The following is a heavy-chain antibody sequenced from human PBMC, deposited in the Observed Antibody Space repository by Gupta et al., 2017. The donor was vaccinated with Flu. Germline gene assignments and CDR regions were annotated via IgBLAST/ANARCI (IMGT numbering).Heavy chain of an antibody. CDR3: ARAPFSGSGSYYFDY. J-gene: IGHJ4*02. CDR1: GFTFSDYY. CDR2: ISSSSSYT. V-gene: IGHV3-11*05. D-gene: IGHD3-10*01. Sequence: QVQLVESGGGLVKPGGSLRLSCAASGFTFSDYYMSWIRQAPGKGLEWVSYISSSSSYTNYADSVKGRFTISRDNAKNSLYLQMNSLRAEDTAVYYCARAPFSGSGSYYFDYWGQGTLVTVSS.